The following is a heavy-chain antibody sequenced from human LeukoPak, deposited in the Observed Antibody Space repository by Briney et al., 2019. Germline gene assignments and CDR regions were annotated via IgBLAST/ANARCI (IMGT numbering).Heavy chain of an antibody. CDR3: ARDPVTVTKGFNI. CDR1: GDSFSSHY. Sequence: PSETLSLTCAVSGDSFSSHYWTWIRQSPGTGLEWIGYISHIGRTNYNPSLKSRVTISIDTSKNQFSLKLRSVTAADTAVYYCARDPVTVTKGFNIWGQGTMVSVSS. V-gene: IGHV4-59*11. CDR2: ISHIGRT. D-gene: IGHD4-17*01. J-gene: IGHJ3*02.